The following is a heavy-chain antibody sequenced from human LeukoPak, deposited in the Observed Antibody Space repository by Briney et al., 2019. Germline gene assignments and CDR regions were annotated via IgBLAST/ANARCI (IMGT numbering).Heavy chain of an antibody. V-gene: IGHV5-51*01. CDR1: GYSFTNYW. J-gene: IGHJ6*02. CDR2: IYPGDSDT. CDR3: ARHRSSWSGMDV. D-gene: IGHD6-13*01. Sequence: GESLKISCKGSGYSFTNYWLGWVRQMPEKGLEWMGIIYPGDSDTRYSPSFQGQVTMSVDNSISTAYLQWSSLKASDTAMYYCARHRSSWSGMDVWGQGTTVTVSS.